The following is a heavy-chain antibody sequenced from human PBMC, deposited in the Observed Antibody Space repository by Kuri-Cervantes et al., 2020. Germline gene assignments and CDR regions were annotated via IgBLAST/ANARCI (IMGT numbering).Heavy chain of an antibody. CDR3: ARYRRGEGKGFDY. Sequence: SETLSLTCTVSGGSISSYYWSWIRQPPGKGLEWIGYIYYCGSTNYNPSLKSRVTISVDTSKNQFSLKLNSVTAADTAVYFCARYRRGEGKGFDYWGQGTLVTVSS. D-gene: IGHD1-14*01. J-gene: IGHJ4*02. V-gene: IGHV4-59*13. CDR2: IYYCGST. CDR1: GGSISSYY.